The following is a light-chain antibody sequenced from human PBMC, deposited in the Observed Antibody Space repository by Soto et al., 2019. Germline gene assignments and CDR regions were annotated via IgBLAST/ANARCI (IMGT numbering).Light chain of an antibody. CDR2: GAS. J-gene: IGKJ5*01. CDR1: QSVSSN. Sequence: EIVMTQSPATLSVSPGERATLSCRASQSVSSNLGWYQQRPGQAPRLLIYGASTRATGIPARFSGSGSGTEFTLTISSLQYEDSAVYYCQQYNNWSSITFGQGTRLEIK. V-gene: IGKV3-15*01. CDR3: QQYNNWSSIT.